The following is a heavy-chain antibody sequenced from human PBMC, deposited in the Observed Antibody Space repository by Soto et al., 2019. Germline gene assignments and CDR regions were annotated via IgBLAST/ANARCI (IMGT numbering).Heavy chain of an antibody. Sequence: QVLLVQSGAAVKTPGASVKISCPASGYTFTNYGITWVRQTPGQGFEWMAWINPYNGNTHYAQNLQRRVTMTTDTSTSTVYMELRSLRSDDTAVYYCARVPAYSTRWSSDPWFDPWGQGTLVTVSS. CDR1: GYTFTNYG. CDR3: ARVPAYSTRWSSDPWFDP. V-gene: IGHV1-18*01. J-gene: IGHJ5*02. D-gene: IGHD6-13*01. CDR2: INPYNGNT.